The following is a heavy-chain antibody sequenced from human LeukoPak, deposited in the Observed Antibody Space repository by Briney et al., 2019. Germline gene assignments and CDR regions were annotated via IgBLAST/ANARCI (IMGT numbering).Heavy chain of an antibody. Sequence: SVKVSCKASGGTFSSYAISWVRQAPGQGLEWMGRIIPILGIANYAQKFQGRVTITADKSTSTAYMELSSLRSEDTAVYYCARGNDILTGYWFDYWGQGTLVAVSS. J-gene: IGHJ4*02. CDR2: IIPILGIA. D-gene: IGHD3-9*01. CDR1: GGTFSSYA. CDR3: ARGNDILTGYWFDY. V-gene: IGHV1-69*04.